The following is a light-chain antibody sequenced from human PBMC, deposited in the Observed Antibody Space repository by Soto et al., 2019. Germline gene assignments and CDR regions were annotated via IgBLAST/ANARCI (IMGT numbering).Light chain of an antibody. CDR2: EVS. V-gene: IGLV2-14*01. J-gene: IGLJ1*01. CDR3: CSYVSSISYV. CDR1: GSDVGGYNY. Sequence: QSALTQPASVSGSPGQSVTISCTGTGSDVGGYNYVSWYQQLPGKAPKLMIYEVSNRPSGVSHRFSGSKSGNTASLTISGLQAEDEADYYCCSYVSSISYVFGTGTKVTVL.